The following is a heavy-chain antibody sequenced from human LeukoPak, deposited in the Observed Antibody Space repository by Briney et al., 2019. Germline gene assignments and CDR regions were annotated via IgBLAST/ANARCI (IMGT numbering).Heavy chain of an antibody. CDR3: ARNAEFGAFDI. Sequence: GASVKVSCKASGYTFTSHGISWVRQAPGQGLEWMGGIIPIFDTANYAQKFQGRVTITADKSTSTAYMELSSLRSEDTAVYYCARNAEFGAFDIWGQGTMVTVSS. J-gene: IGHJ3*02. CDR1: GYTFTSHG. V-gene: IGHV1-69*06. D-gene: IGHD1-14*01. CDR2: IIPIFDTA.